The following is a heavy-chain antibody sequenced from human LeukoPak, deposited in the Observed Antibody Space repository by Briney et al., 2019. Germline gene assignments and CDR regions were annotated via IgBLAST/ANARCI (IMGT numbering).Heavy chain of an antibody. J-gene: IGHJ4*02. D-gene: IGHD3-3*01. CDR2: VHTSGST. Sequence: SETLSLTCAVSGGSISSAYWSWIRQPAGKGLEWIGRVHTSGSTNYNPSLKSRVTMSVDTSKNQFSLKLSSVTAADTAVYYCAREGGFYRPLDYSGQGTLVTVSS. V-gene: IGHV4-4*07. CDR1: GGSISSAY. CDR3: AREGGFYRPLDY.